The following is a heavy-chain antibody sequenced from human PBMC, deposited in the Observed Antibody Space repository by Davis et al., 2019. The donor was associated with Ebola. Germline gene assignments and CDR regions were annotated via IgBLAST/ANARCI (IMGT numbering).Heavy chain of an antibody. CDR3: ARDCSSTSCPHYYYYMDV. V-gene: IGHV1-3*01. CDR2: INAGNGNT. CDR1: GYTFTSYA. J-gene: IGHJ6*03. Sequence: AASVKVSCKASGYTFTSYAMHWVRQAPGQRLEWMGWINAGNGNTKYSQKFQDRVTITRDTSASTAYMELSSLRSEDTAVYYCARDCSSTSCPHYYYYMDVWGKGTTVTVSS. D-gene: IGHD2-2*01.